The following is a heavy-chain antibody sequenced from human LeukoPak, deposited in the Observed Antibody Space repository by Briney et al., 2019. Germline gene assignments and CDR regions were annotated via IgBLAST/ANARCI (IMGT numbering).Heavy chain of an antibody. Sequence: PGGSLRLSCAASGFTFSSYWMSWVRQAPGKGLEWVANIKQDGSEKYYVDSVKGRFTISRDNAKNSLYLQMNSLRAEDTAVYYCASYWYSSSWYYQRGAERREGFFDYWGQGTLVTVSS. D-gene: IGHD6-13*01. V-gene: IGHV3-7*01. CDR1: GFTFSSYW. CDR3: ASYWYSSSWYYQRGAERREGFFDY. CDR2: IKQDGSEK. J-gene: IGHJ4*02.